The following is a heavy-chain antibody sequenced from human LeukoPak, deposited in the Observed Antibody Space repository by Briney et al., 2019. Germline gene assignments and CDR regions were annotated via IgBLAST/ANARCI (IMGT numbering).Heavy chain of an antibody. CDR2: INPNSGGT. CDR3: ARADSSLRPYYFDY. J-gene: IGHJ4*02. V-gene: IGHV1-2*02. D-gene: IGHD6-6*01. Sequence: ASVKVSCKASGYTFTGNYMHWVRQAPGQGLEWMGWINPNSGGTNYAQKFQGRVTMTSDTSTSTAYMELSSLTSDDTAVYYCARADSSLRPYYFDYWGQGTLVIVSS. CDR1: GYTFTGNY.